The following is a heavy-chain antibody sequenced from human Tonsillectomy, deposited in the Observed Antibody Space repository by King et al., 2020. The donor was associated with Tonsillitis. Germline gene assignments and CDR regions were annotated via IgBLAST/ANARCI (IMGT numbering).Heavy chain of an antibody. J-gene: IGHJ5*02. CDR1: GFTFNRYG. V-gene: IGHV3-33*08. CDR3: ARDFGSWFDP. CDR2: IWEDGSRD. D-gene: IGHD3-3*01. Sequence: VQLVESGGGVVQPGTSLRLSCEASGFTFNRYGMHWVRQAPGKGLEWVAVIWEDGSRDLYADSVRGRLTTSRDTSKTTPYLQMNSLRAEDTAMYYCARDFGSWFDPWGQGTLVTVSS.